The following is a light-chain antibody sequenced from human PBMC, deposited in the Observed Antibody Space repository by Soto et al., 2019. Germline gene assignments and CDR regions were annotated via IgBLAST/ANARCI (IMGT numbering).Light chain of an antibody. CDR3: QQYGSSLGVT. CDR2: DAS. Sequence: EIVLTQSPGTLSLSPGERATLSCRASQSVTSNYLAWYQQKPGQAPRLLIYDASNRATGIPARFSGSGSGTDFTLTISRLEPEDFAVYYCQQYGSSLGVTFGGGTKVDNK. J-gene: IGKJ4*01. CDR1: QSVTSNY. V-gene: IGKV3-20*01.